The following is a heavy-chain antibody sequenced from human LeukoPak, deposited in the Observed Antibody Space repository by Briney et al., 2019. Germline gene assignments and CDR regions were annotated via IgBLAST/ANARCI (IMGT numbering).Heavy chain of an antibody. CDR3: ARDWSYPAYYFDC. J-gene: IGHJ4*02. CDR2: ISSSSSYI. CDR1: GVTFSSYS. V-gene: IGHV3-21*01. Sequence: GGSLRLSCAASGVTFSSYSMNWVRQAPGKGLEWVSRISSSSSYIYYAGSAKVRFTISNDNAKKSLYLKMNSPRAEDTAVYYCARDWSYPAYYFDCWGQGTLVTVSS. D-gene: IGHD1-26*01.